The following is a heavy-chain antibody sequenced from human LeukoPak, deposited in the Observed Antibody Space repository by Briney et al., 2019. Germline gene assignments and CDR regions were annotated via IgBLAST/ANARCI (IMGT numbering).Heavy chain of an antibody. J-gene: IGHJ4*02. CDR3: ARGVSPLNYYFDY. Sequence: PGGSLRLSCAASGFTFSNYAMTWVRQAPGKGLEWVSILSDSGVYTYYADSVKGRFTISRDNSNNMLYLQMNSLRAEDTAVYYCARGVSPLNYYFDYWGQGTLVTVSS. D-gene: IGHD6-13*01. CDR2: LSDSGVYT. V-gene: IGHV3-23*01. CDR1: GFTFSNYA.